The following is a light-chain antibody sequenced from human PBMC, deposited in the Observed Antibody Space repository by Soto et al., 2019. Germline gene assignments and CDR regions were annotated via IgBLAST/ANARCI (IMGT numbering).Light chain of an antibody. Sequence: QSALAQPASVSGSPGQSITISCTGTSSDVGGYNYVSWYQQHPGKAPKVMIYDASNRPSGVSNRFSGSKSGNTASLTISGLQAEDEADYFCSSYTSSGTYVFGTGTEVTVL. J-gene: IGLJ1*01. V-gene: IGLV2-14*01. CDR3: SSYTSSGTYV. CDR2: DAS. CDR1: SSDVGGYNY.